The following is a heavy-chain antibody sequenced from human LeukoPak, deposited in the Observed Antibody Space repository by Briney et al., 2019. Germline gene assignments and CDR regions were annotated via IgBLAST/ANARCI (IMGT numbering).Heavy chain of an antibody. D-gene: IGHD2-2*01. V-gene: IGHV1-2*06. CDR3: ASRYCSSTSCPEVDY. CDR1: GYTFTGYY. Sequence: GASVKVSCKASGYTFTGYYMHWVRQAPGQGLEWMGRINPNSGGTNYAQKFQGRVTMTRDTSISTAYMELSRLRSDDTAVYYCASRYCSSTSCPEVDYWGQGTLVTVSS. J-gene: IGHJ4*02. CDR2: INPNSGGT.